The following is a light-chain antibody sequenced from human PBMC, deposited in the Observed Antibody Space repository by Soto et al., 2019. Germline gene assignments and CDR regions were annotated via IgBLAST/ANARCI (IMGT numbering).Light chain of an antibody. J-gene: IGLJ1*01. V-gene: IGLV2-14*01. CDR3: SSYTSDWGV. Sequence: QSVVTHPASVSGSPGQSITISCTGTSSDVGGYDFVSWYQHHPGKAPKLIIYEVRTRPSGVSDRFSGSKSGNTASLTISGLQAEDEADYYCSSYTSDWGVFGTGTKVTVL. CDR1: SSDVGGYDF. CDR2: EVR.